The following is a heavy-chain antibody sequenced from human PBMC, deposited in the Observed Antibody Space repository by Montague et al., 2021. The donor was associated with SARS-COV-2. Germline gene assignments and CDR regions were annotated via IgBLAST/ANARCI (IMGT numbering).Heavy chain of an antibody. Sequence: SLRLSCAASGFTFSSYSMNWVRQAPGKGLEWVSSMSNSNSYIYYADSVKGRFTISRDNAKNSLYLQMNSLRAEDTAVYYCARAAWGYYDSSGYLAYWGQGTLVTVSS. D-gene: IGHD3-22*01. CDR2: MSNSNSYI. V-gene: IGHV3-21*01. CDR3: ARAAWGYYDSSGYLAY. J-gene: IGHJ4*02. CDR1: GFTFSSYS.